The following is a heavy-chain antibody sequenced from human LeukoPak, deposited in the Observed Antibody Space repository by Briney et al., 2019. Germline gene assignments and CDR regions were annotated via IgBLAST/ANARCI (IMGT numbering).Heavy chain of an antibody. V-gene: IGHV3-9*01. Sequence: GRSLRLSCAASGFTFDDYAMHWVRQAPGKGLEWVSGISWNSGSINCAASVKGRFTISRDNAKNSLYLQMNSLRAEDTALYYCAKGGTYWGQGTLVTVSS. CDR1: GFTFDDYA. D-gene: IGHD1-1*01. CDR3: AKGGTY. CDR2: ISWNSGSI. J-gene: IGHJ4*02.